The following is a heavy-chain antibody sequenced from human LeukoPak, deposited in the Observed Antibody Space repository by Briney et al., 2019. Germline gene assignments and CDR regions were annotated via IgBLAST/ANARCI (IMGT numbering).Heavy chain of an antibody. Sequence: SQTLSLTCTVSGGSISSGGYYWSWIRQHPGKGLEWIGYIYYSGSTYYNPSLKSRVTISVDTSKNQFSLKLSSVTAADTAVYYCATRVYSSSWYSYWGQGTLVTVSS. J-gene: IGHJ4*02. CDR1: GGSISSGGYY. CDR3: ATRVYSSSWYSY. D-gene: IGHD6-13*01. V-gene: IGHV4-31*03. CDR2: IYYSGST.